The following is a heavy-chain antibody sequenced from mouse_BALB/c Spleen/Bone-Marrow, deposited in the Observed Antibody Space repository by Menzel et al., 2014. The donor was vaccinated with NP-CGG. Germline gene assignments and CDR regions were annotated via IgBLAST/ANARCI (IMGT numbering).Heavy chain of an antibody. CDR3: ARSRDVGYFDY. CDR2: IDPYNGGT. Sequence: EVQLQQSGPELVKPGASVKVSCKASGYAFTSYNMFWVKQSHGKSLEWIGYIDPYNGGTSYNQKFKGKAILTVDKSSSTAYMNLNSLTSEDSAVYYCARSRDVGYFDYWGQGTTLTVSS. D-gene: IGHD3-3*01. CDR1: GYAFTSYN. J-gene: IGHJ2*01. V-gene: IGHV1S135*01.